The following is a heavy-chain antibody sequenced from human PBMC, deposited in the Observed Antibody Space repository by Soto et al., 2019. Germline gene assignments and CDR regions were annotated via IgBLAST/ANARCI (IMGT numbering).Heavy chain of an antibody. J-gene: IGHJ4*02. V-gene: IGHV4-34*01. CDR2: INHSGST. CDR1: GGYSIDYY. D-gene: IGHD3-22*01. CDR3: ARGRRDLTVTLAF. Sequence: NLRHPWAVVGGYSIDYYGSRIRQTPRKGPEWIGEINHSGSTNYNPSLKSRVTISVDTSKNQCSLKLSSVTAADTVVYHCARGRRDLTVTLAFWGQGTLVTVS.